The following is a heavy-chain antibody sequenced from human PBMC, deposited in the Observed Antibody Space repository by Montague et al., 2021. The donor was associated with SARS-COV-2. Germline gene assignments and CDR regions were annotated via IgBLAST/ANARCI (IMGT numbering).Heavy chain of an antibody. V-gene: IGHV4-61*02. CDR2: VYTSGST. Sequence: TLSLTCTVSGVSISSGTYYWSWIRQPAGKGLEWIGRVYTSGSTNYNPSLESRATLSVDTSKNQFSLKLRSVTAADTAEYFCATTGLSGESWFDPWGQGTLVAVSS. J-gene: IGHJ5*02. CDR1: GVSISSGTYY. CDR3: ATTGLSGESWFDP. D-gene: IGHD7-27*01.